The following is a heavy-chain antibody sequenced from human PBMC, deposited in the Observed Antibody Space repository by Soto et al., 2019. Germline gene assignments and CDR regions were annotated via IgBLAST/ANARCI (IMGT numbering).Heavy chain of an antibody. CDR1: GGTFSRYA. CDR2: ITPMFGTA. V-gene: IGHV1-69*12. CDR3: AQTLGLAVAGPGRFDL. D-gene: IGHD6-19*01. J-gene: IGHJ2*01. Sequence: QVQLVQSGAEVKKYGSSVKVSCKASGGTFSRYAISWVRQAPGQGLEWMGGITPMFGTANYAQRFQGRATITADESTSTAYMQLSSVRSDDTAVYYCAQTLGLAVAGPGRFDLWGRGTLVTVSS.